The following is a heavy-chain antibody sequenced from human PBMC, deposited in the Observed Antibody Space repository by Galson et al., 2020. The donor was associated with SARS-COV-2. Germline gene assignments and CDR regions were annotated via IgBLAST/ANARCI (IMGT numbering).Heavy chain of an antibody. CDR2: IYTSGTT. CDR1: GGSISSGSYS. D-gene: IGHD5-18*01. J-gene: IGHJ6*02. CDR3: ARGDGVDTAMVRYYYGMDV. Sequence: SETLSLTFTVFGGSISSGSYSWSWIRQPAAKGLEWIGRIYTSGTTTYNPSHKSRVTISVDTSTNQFSMKLSSVTAAETAVYYCARGDGVDTAMVRYYYGMDVWGQGTTVTVSS. V-gene: IGHV4-61*02.